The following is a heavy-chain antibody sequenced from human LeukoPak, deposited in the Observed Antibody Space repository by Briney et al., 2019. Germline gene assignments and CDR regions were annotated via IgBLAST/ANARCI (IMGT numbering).Heavy chain of an antibody. CDR1: GGSFSSYY. CDR2: IYYSGGT. J-gene: IGHJ4*02. V-gene: IGHV4-39*01. CDR3: ARPAGGY. Sequence: SETLSLTCAVYGGSFSSYYWGWIRQPPGKGLEWIGSIYYSGGTYYNPSLKSRVTISVDTSKNRFSLKLSSVTAADTAVYYCARPAGGYWGQGTLVTVSS. D-gene: IGHD3-16*01.